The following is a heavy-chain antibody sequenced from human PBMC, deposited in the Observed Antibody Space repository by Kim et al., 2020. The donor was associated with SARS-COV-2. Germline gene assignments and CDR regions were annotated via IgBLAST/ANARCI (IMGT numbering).Heavy chain of an antibody. V-gene: IGHV3-30*18. Sequence: GGSLRLSCVASGFTFSSYGMHWVRQAPGKGLEWVAVILYDGSNKYYADSVKGRFTISRDNSKNTLYLQMNSLSAEDTAVYYCAKDWYYYGSGSYYYYGMDVWGQGTTVTVSS. CDR2: ILYDGSNK. J-gene: IGHJ6*02. CDR3: AKDWYYYGSGSYYYYGMDV. CDR1: GFTFSSYG. D-gene: IGHD3-10*01.